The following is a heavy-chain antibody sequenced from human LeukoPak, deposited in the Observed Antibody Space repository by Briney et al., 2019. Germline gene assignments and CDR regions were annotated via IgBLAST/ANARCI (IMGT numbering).Heavy chain of an antibody. CDR2: ISSSSSYI. J-gene: IGHJ4*02. CDR1: GFTFSSYS. D-gene: IGHD3-9*01. Sequence: PGASLRLSCAASGFTFSSYSMNWVRQAPGKGLEWVSSISSSSSYIYYADSVKGRFTISRDNAKNSLYLQMNSLRAEDTAVYYCARDNSRDYDILTGYYGRSFDYWGQGTLVAVSS. CDR3: ARDNSRDYDILTGYYGRSFDY. V-gene: IGHV3-21*01.